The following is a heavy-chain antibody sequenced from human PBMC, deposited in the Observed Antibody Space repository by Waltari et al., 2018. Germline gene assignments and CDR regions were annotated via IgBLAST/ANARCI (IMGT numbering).Heavy chain of an antibody. CDR2: IIPIFGTA. D-gene: IGHD3-10*01. CDR1: GYTLTELS. J-gene: IGHJ6*03. CDR3: ARDRARSYYYYMDV. V-gene: IGHV1-69*05. Sequence: QVQLVQSGAEVKKPGASVKVSCKVSGYTLTELSMHWVRQAPGQGLEWMGGIIPIFGTANYAQKFQGRVTITTDESTSTAYMELSSLRSEDTAVYYCARDRARSYYYYMDVWGKGTTVTVSS.